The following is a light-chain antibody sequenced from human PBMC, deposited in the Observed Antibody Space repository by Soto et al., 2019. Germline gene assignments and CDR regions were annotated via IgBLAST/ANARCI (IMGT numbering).Light chain of an antibody. CDR1: SSDVGAYTF. J-gene: IGLJ1*01. Sequence: QSALTQPASVSGSPGQSITISCTGTSSDVGAYTFVSWYQQHPDKVPKLMIFDVSRRPSGVSVRFSGSKSGNTASLTISGLQPEDEADYYCSSYTSSSTHVFGSGTKVTVL. V-gene: IGLV2-14*03. CDR2: DVS. CDR3: SSYTSSSTHV.